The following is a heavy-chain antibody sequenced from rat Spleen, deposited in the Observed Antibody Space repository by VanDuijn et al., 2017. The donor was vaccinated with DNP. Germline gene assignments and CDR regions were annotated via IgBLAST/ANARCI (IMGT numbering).Heavy chain of an antibody. CDR3: TRASYVYYGFPVDY. J-gene: IGHJ2*01. D-gene: IGHD1-6*01. Sequence: EVQLVESGGGLVQPGRSLKVSCAASGFTFSSYYMAWVRQAPKKGLEWVAYISYDGGSTYYRDSVKGRFTISRDNAKSTLYLQMDSLRSEDTATYYCTRASYVYYGFPVDYWGQGVMVTVSS. CDR2: ISYDGGST. V-gene: IGHV5-20*01. CDR1: GFTFSSYY.